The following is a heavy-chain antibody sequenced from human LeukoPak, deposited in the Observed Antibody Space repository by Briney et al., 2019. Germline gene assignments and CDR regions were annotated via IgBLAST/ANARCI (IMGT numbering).Heavy chain of an antibody. Sequence: SETLSLTCSVSGYSITSGYYWGWIRQTPGKGLEWIGSSYHTGSTLYNPSLKSRVTISVDPSKNQFSLKLSSVTAADTAVYYCARDRAPRYCSSTSCYNGFDYWGQGTLVTVSS. D-gene: IGHD2-2*02. J-gene: IGHJ4*02. CDR1: GYSITSGYY. V-gene: IGHV4-38-2*02. CDR3: ARDRAPRYCSSTSCYNGFDY. CDR2: SYHTGST.